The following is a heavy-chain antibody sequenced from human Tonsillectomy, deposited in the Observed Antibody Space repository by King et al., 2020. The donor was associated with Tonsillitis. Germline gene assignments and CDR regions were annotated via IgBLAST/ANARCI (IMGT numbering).Heavy chain of an antibody. CDR3: ARLPPYGSGSYYNPFDY. CDR1: GYSFTNFW. J-gene: IGHJ4*02. D-gene: IGHD3-10*01. Sequence: VQLVESGAEVKKPGESLKISCKGSGYSFTNFWIGWVRLMPGKGLEWMGIIYPDDSDTKYSPSFQGQVTISADKSISTAYLQWSSLKASDSAMYYCARLPPYGSGSYYNPFDYWGQGTLVTVSS. V-gene: IGHV5-51*01. CDR2: IYPDDSDT.